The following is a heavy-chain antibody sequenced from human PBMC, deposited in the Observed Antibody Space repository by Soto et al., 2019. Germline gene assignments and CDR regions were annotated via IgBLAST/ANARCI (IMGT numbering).Heavy chain of an antibody. CDR3: ASRKAGEAFEY. D-gene: IGHD7-27*01. Sequence: QVQLVQSGAEVKKPGSSVKVSCKASGGTFSSYAISWVRQAPGQRLEWMGGIIPIFGRANYAQKFQGRVTITADESTRTAYMELRSLRSEDTAVSYWASRKAGEAFEYWGQGTLVTFSS. V-gene: IGHV1-69*12. CDR1: GGTFSSYA. J-gene: IGHJ4*02. CDR2: IIPIFGRA.